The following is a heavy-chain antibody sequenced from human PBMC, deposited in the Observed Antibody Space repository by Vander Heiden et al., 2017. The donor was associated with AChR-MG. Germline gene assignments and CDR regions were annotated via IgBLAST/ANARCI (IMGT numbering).Heavy chain of an antibody. Sequence: EVQLVESGGGLVQPGGSLRLSCAASGFTFSSSLMGWVRQAPGKGLQWVASIKPDGSLKYYVDSVKGRFTISRDNAKNSLYVEMNSLRADDTAVYYCARGGASSLPFDSWGQGTLVTVSS. D-gene: IGHD1-26*01. CDR1: GFTFSSSL. CDR2: IKPDGSLK. CDR3: ARGGASSLPFDS. J-gene: IGHJ5*01. V-gene: IGHV3-7*01.